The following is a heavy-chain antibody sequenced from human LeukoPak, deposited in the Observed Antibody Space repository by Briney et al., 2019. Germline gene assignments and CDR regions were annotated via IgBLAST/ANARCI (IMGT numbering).Heavy chain of an antibody. CDR1: GYTFTDYY. Sequence: GASVKVSCKAFGYTFTDYYLHWVRQAPGQGFEWMGWIDPKSGDTNYAQTFRGRFTMTTDTSTSTAYMELRSLRSDDTAVYYCAREAGYSYTRDYWGQGTLVTVSS. CDR2: IDPKSGDT. CDR3: AREAGYSYTRDY. D-gene: IGHD5-18*01. V-gene: IGHV1-2*02. J-gene: IGHJ4*02.